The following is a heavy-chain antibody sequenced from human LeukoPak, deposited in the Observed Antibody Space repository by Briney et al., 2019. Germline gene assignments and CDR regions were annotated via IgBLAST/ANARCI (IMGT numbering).Heavy chain of an antibody. V-gene: IGHV3-23*01. CDR3: AKGNYYGSSGLGSTSFDY. J-gene: IGHJ4*02. CDR2: ISGSSDNT. CDR1: GFTFSSYA. Sequence: PGGSLRLSCAASGFTFSSYAMSWVRQAPGKGLEWVSAISGSSDNTYYADSVKGRFTISRDNSKNTLYLQMNSLRAEDTALYYCAKGNYYGSSGLGSTSFDYWGQGTLVTVSS. D-gene: IGHD3-10*01.